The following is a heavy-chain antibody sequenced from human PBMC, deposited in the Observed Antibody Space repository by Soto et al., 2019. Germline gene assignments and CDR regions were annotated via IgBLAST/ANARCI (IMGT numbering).Heavy chain of an antibody. D-gene: IGHD2-2*01. Sequence: GGSLRLSCAASGFTFSSYWMHWVRQVPGKGLVWVSRINSDGSNTIYADSVKGRFTISRDNAKNTLYLQMNSLRADDTAVYYCARDRSAASADYWGQGTLVTVSS. J-gene: IGHJ4*02. V-gene: IGHV3-74*01. CDR2: INSDGSNT. CDR3: ARDRSAASADY. CDR1: GFTFSSYW.